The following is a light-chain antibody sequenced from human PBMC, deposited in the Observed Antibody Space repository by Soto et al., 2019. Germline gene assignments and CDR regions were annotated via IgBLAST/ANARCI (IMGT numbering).Light chain of an antibody. CDR2: GAS. V-gene: IGKV3-20*01. Sequence: EIVLTQSPGTLSLSPGERATLSCRASQSVSNNYLAWYQQKPGQAPMFLMYGASSRATGTPDRFSGSGSGTEFTLTISRLEPEDYAVYYCQQYGSSPVSFGHGTKVDIK. CDR1: QSVSNNY. CDR3: QQYGSSPVS. J-gene: IGKJ3*01.